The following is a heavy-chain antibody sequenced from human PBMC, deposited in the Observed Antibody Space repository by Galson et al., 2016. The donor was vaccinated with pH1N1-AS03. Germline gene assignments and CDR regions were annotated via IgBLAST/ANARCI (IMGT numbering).Heavy chain of an antibody. D-gene: IGHD4-17*01. Sequence: PALVKPTQTLPLTCTFSGFSLSTSGVGVGWIRQPPGKALEWLALIYWDDDKRYSPSLKSRLTITKDTSKNQVVLTMTNMDPVDTATYYCAQSDYGDYVDYFDYWGQGTLVTVSS. CDR2: IYWDDDK. J-gene: IGHJ4*02. V-gene: IGHV2-5*02. CDR1: GFSLSTSGVG. CDR3: AQSDYGDYVDYFDY.